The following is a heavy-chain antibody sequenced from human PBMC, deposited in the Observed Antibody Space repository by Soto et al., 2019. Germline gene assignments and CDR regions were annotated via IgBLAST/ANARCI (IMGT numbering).Heavy chain of an antibody. Sequence: QVQLVQSGAEVKKPGSSVKVSCKASGGSLSNYGISWVRQAPGQGLEWMGGIIPVFGTAHYAQKFQGRVTITADASTSIVYMDVTSLRSEDTAVYYCARGDATKIVVTTYYGMDVWGQGTTVTVSS. CDR3: ARGDATKIVVTTYYGMDV. D-gene: IGHD4-17*01. V-gene: IGHV1-69*12. CDR2: IIPVFGTA. CDR1: GGSLSNYG. J-gene: IGHJ6*02.